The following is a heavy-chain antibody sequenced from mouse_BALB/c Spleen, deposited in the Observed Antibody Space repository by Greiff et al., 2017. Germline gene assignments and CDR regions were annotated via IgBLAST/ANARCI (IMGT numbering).Heavy chain of an antibody. CDR3: TRDGSPFDY. CDR1: GYTFTSYW. CDR2: IYPSDSYT. V-gene: IGHV1-69*02. J-gene: IGHJ2*01. D-gene: IGHD1-1*01. Sequence: QVQLQQSGAELVRPGASVKLSCKASGYTFTSYWINWVKQRPGQGLEWIGNIYPSDSYTNYNQKFKDKATLTVDKSSSTAYMQLSSPTSEDSAVYYCTRDGSPFDYWGQGTTLTVSS.